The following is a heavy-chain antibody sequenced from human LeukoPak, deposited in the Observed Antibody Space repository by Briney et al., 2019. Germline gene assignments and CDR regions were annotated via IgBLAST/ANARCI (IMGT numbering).Heavy chain of an antibody. CDR1: GGSFSGYY. CDR2: INHSGST. J-gene: IGHJ4*02. V-gene: IGHV4-34*01. D-gene: IGHD6-19*01. CDR3: ASMGVSIAVAGYYFAY. Sequence: PSETLSLTCAVYGGSFSGYYWSWFRQPPRKGLEVIGEINHSGSTNYNPSLKSRVTISVATCKKQFSLKLRSVTAADTAVYYCASMGVSIAVAGYYFAYWGQGTLVTVSS.